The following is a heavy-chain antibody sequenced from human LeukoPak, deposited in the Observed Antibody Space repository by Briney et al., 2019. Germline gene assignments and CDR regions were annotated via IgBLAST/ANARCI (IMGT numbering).Heavy chain of an antibody. CDR1: GGSFSGYY. CDR3: ARGRRITMVRGVRGGLDV. Sequence: SETLSLTCAVYGGSFSGYYWSWIRQPPGKGLEWIGEINHSGSTNYNPSLKSRVTISVDTSKNQFSLKLSSVTAADTAVYYCARGRRITMVRGVRGGLDVWGEGTTVTVSS. D-gene: IGHD3-10*01. J-gene: IGHJ6*04. CDR2: INHSGST. V-gene: IGHV4-34*01.